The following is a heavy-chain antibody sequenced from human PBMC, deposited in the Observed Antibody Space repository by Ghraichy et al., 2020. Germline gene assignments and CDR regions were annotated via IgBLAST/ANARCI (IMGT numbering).Heavy chain of an antibody. CDR2: IYHTGST. V-gene: IGHV4-59*12. CDR1: GASIGSYY. Sequence: SETLSLTCAVSGASIGSYYWSWLRQLPGKGLEWIGYIYHTGSTTYNPSLKSRVTMSVDMSRDQFALKLNSVTPADTAVYFCASAGELGYYDSRCDRQYWYFDLWGRGSLVTVSS. D-gene: IGHD3-22*01. CDR3: ASAGELGYYDSRCDRQYWYFDL. J-gene: IGHJ2*01.